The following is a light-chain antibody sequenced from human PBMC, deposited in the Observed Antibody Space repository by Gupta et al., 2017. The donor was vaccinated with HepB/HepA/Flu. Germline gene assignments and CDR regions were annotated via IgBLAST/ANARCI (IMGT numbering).Light chain of an antibody. CDR2: LGS. J-gene: IGKJ1*01. CDR3: KPCLPTGT. Sequence: DLVMTQSPLSLPVTPGESASISCRCSQSLLYSDGYNYVDWYLQKPGQSPQLLIYLGSNRASGVTGRISGSGEGKDFTHESSRGEDEAGGVYYGKPCLPTGTFGQGTKVEIK. V-gene: IGKV2-28*01. CDR1: QSLLYSDGYNY.